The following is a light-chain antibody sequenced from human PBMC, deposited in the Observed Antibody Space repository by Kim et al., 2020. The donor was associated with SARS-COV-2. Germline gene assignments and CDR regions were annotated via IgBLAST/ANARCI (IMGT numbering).Light chain of an antibody. V-gene: IGLV1-44*01. CDR3: AAWDDSLNAWV. CDR1: SSNIGSNP. CDR2: RNG. Sequence: QSVLTQPPSVSGTPGQRVTISCSGSSSNIGSNPVNWYQQLPGTAPKLLMYRNGQRPSGVPDRFSGSKSGSSASLAISGLQSEDEADYYCAAWDDSLNAWVFGGGAKLTVL. J-gene: IGLJ3*02.